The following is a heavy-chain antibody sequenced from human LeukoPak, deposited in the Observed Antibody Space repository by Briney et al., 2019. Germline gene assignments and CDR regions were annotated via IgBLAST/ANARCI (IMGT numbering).Heavy chain of an antibody. D-gene: IGHD6-19*01. CDR2: ISGSGGST. J-gene: IGHJ4*02. CDR3: AKVVGGWYLKTFDY. Sequence: ISGSGGSTYYADSVKGRFTISRDNSKNTLYLQMNSLRAEDTAVYYCAKVVGGWYLKTFDYWGQGTLVTVSS. V-gene: IGHV3-23*01.